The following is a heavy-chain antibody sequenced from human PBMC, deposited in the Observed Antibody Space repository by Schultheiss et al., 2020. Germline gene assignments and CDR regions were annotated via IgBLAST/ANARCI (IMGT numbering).Heavy chain of an antibody. Sequence: GGSLRLSCAASGFTFSSYAMHWVRQAPGKGLEWVAVISYDGSNKYYADSVKGRFTISRDNSKNTLYLQMNSLRAEDTAVYYCARGRWPPYGDHAGYWGQGTLV. CDR3: ARGRWPPYGDHAGY. CDR1: GFTFSSYA. CDR2: ISYDGSNK. D-gene: IGHD4-17*01. J-gene: IGHJ4*02. V-gene: IGHV3-30-3*01.